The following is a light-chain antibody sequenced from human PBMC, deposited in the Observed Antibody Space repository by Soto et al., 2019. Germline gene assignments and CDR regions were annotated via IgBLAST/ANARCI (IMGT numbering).Light chain of an antibody. CDR1: SSDVGGYNY. J-gene: IGLJ2*01. Sequence: QSVLTQPPSASGSPGQSVTISCTGTSSDVGGYNYVSWYQQHPGKAPKLMIYEVSKLPSGVPDRFSGSKSGNTASLTVSGLQAEDEADYYCSSYAGSEVFGGGTKLTVL. CDR3: SSYAGSEV. V-gene: IGLV2-8*01. CDR2: EVS.